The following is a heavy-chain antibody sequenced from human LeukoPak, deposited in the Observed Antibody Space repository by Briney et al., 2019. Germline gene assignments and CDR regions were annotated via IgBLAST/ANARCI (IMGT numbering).Heavy chain of an antibody. CDR2: INPNSGGT. CDR3: ARDASSSSAPLNWFDP. D-gene: IGHD6-6*01. Sequence: ASVKVSCKASGYTFTGYYMHWVRQAPGQGLEWTGWINPNSGGTNYAQKFQGRVTMTRDTSISTAYMELSRLRSDDTAVYYCARDASSSSAPLNWFDPWGQGTLVTVSS. J-gene: IGHJ5*02. V-gene: IGHV1-2*02. CDR1: GYTFTGYY.